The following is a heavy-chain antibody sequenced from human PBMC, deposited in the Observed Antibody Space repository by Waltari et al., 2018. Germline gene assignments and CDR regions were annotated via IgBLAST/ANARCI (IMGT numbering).Heavy chain of an antibody. V-gene: IGHV3-7*01. J-gene: IGHJ6*02. CDR3: ARESNERITMVRVVLYGMDV. Sequence: EVQLVESGGGLVQPGGSLSLSCAASGFTFSSYWMSCVRQAPGKGLEWVANIKQDGSEKYYVYSGKGRFTISRDNAKNSLYLQMNSLRAEDTAVYYCARESNERITMVRVVLYGMDVWGQGTTVTVSS. CDR2: IKQDGSEK. CDR1: GFTFSSYW. D-gene: IGHD3-10*01.